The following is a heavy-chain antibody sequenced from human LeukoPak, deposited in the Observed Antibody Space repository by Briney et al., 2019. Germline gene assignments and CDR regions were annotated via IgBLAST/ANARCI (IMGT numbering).Heavy chain of an antibody. Sequence: SETLSLTCFVSGYPINIDYSWGWIRQSPGKGLEWIGVISPKGITYYNPSLRGRVSISPDTSKNQFSLRLSSMTATDTAMYYCARVPGVYFDFSIGFGSGWFDPWGQGILVTVSS. D-gene: IGHD3-3*01. J-gene: IGHJ5*02. CDR3: ARVPGVYFDFSIGFGSGWFDP. CDR1: GYPINIDYS. CDR2: ISPKGIT. V-gene: IGHV4-38-2*02.